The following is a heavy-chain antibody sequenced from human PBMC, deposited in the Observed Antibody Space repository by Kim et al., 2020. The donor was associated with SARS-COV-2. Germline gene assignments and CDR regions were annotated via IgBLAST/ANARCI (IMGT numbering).Heavy chain of an antibody. CDR3: ARRAAAGDFDY. V-gene: IGHV5-51*01. CDR2: T. Sequence: TRYSPSFQGQVTISADKSISTAYLQWSSLKASDTAMYYCARRAAAGDFDYWGQGTLVTVSS. D-gene: IGHD6-13*01. J-gene: IGHJ4*02.